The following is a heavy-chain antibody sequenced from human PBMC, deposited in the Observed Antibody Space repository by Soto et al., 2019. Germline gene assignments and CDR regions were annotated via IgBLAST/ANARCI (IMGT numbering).Heavy chain of an antibody. J-gene: IGHJ3*02. CDR1: GFTFSSYA. CDR3: ERDGARDDFDI. D-gene: IGHD1-26*01. Sequence: GGSLRLSCAASGFTFSSYAMHWVRQAPGKGLEWVAVISYDGSNKYYADSVKGRFTISRDNSKNTLYLQMNSLRAEDTAVYYCERDGARDDFDIWGQGTMVTVSS. V-gene: IGHV3-30-3*01. CDR2: ISYDGSNK.